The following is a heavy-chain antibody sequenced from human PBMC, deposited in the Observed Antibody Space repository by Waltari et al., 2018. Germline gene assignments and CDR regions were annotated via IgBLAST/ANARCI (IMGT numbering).Heavy chain of an antibody. Sequence: QVQLQESGPGLVKPSETLSLTCTVSGGSISSYYWSWIRQPPGKGLEWIGYIYYIWSTHHNPPLKSRVTISVDTSKNQFSLKLSSVTAADTAVYYCARTSEATTISFDYWGQGTLVTVSS. J-gene: IGHJ4*02. CDR1: GGSISSYY. D-gene: IGHD5-12*01. CDR2: IYYIWST. V-gene: IGHV4-59*08. CDR3: ARTSEATTISFDY.